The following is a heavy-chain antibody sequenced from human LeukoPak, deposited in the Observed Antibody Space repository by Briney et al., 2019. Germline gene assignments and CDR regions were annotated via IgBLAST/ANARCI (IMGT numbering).Heavy chain of an antibody. V-gene: IGHV4-59*11. Sequence: KASETLSLTCAVSTDSFSSHYWTWIRQPPGKGLEWNGYISYIGSTNYNPSLKSRVTISIDTSKNQFSLKLSSVTAADTAVYYCARDVVTVTKGFDIWGQGTMVGVSS. CDR3: ARDVVTVTKGFDI. CDR1: TDSFSSHY. D-gene: IGHD4-17*01. J-gene: IGHJ3*02. CDR2: ISYIGST.